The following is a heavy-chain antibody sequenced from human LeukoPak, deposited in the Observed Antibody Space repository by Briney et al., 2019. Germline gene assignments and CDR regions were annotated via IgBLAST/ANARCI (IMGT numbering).Heavy chain of an antibody. D-gene: IGHD3-10*01. Sequence: GASVKVSCKASGYTFTSYDINWVRQATGQGLEWMGWMNPNSGNTGYAQKFQGRVTMTRNTSISTAYMELSSLRSEDTAVYYCARGRSYYGSGSYYSNWFDPWGQGTLVTVSS. CDR1: GYTFTSYD. CDR3: ARGRSYYGSGSYYSNWFDP. CDR2: MNPNSGNT. V-gene: IGHV1-8*01. J-gene: IGHJ5*02.